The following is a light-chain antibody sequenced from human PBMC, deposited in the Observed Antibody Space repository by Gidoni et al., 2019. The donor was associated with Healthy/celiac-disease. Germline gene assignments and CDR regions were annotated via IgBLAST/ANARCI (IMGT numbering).Light chain of an antibody. CDR1: QSIRSY. J-gene: IGKJ2*01. CDR2: AAS. CDR3: QQSYSTLPYT. V-gene: IGKV1-39*01. Sequence: DIQMTQSPSSLSASVGHRVTITGRASQSIRSYLNWYQQKPGKAPKLLIYAASSLQSWVPSRFSGSGSGTDFTLTISSLQPEDFATDYCQQSYSTLPYTFGQGTKLEIK.